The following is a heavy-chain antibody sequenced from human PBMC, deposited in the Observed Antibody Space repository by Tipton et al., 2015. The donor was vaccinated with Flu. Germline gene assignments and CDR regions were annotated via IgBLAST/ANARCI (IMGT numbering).Heavy chain of an antibody. CDR1: GDSVNTHLFF. J-gene: IGHJ4*02. CDR2: IYSSGST. V-gene: IGHV4-30-4*01. Sequence: TLSLTCTVSGDSVNTHLFFWSWLRQAPGKGLEWIGYIYSSGSTSYNPSLRPRLTISMDTSRNHFSLKIQSVTASDTAVYYCARHGGSYGDAFYFDSWGQGRPVAVSP. CDR3: ARHGGSYGDAFYFDS. D-gene: IGHD4-17*01.